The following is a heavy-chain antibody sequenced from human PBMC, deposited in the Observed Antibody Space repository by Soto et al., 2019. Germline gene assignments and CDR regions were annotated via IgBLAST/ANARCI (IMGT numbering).Heavy chain of an antibody. CDR1: GGTFSSYA. V-gene: IGHV1-69*12. D-gene: IGHD2-21*02. CDR3: ARHTRGWPDCGGDCYHFSY. CDR2: LIPIFGTA. J-gene: IGHJ4*02. Sequence: QVQLVQSGAEVKKPGSSVKVSCKASGGTFSSYAISWVRQAPGQGLEWMGGLIPIFGTANYAQKFQGRVTLAADETTTSASVDADRLSGWDTGIYYCARHTRGWPDCGGDCYHFSYWGQGSL.